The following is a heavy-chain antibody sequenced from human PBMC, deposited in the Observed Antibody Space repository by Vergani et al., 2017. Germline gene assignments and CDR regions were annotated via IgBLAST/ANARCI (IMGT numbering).Heavy chain of an antibody. CDR3: SRDSRYCSSTSCYVGRDWFDP. V-gene: IGHV1-46*01. CDR2: INPSGGST. D-gene: IGHD2-2*01. J-gene: IGHJ5*02. CDR1: GYPFTSYY. Sequence: QVQLVQSGAEVKKPGASVKVSCKASGYPFTSYYMHWVRQAPGQGLEWMGIINPSGGSTSYAQKFQGMVTMTRDTSTSTVYMELSSLRSEDTAVYYCSRDSRYCSSTSCYVGRDWFDPWGQGTLVTVSS.